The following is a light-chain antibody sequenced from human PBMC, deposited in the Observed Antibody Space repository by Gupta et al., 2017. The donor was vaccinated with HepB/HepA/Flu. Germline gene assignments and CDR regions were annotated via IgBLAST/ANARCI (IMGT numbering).Light chain of an antibody. J-gene: IGLJ3*02. CDR3: NSRDITVDVRWV. CDR1: SLNNYY. CDR2: GKN. V-gene: IGLV3-19*01. Sequence: SSELTLEPAVSVASGQTVKIPCQGDSLNNYYATWYRQKPGQAPLLVIYGKNSRPSGIPDRFSGSKSGNTASLTIAGAQAEDEADYYCNSRDITVDVRWVFGGGTKLTVL.